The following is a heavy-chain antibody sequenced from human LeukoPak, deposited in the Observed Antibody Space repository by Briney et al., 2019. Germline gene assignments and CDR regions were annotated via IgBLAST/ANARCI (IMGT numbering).Heavy chain of an antibody. CDR1: GYTFTSYD. CDR3: ARIRGEYSYNLVYYYYMDV. Sequence: ASVKVSCKASGYTFTSYDINWVRQATGQGLEWMGWMSPNSGNTGYAQKFQGRVTITRNTSISTAYMELSSLRSEDTAVYYCARIRGEYSYNLVYYYYMDVWGKGTTVTVSS. J-gene: IGHJ6*03. D-gene: IGHD5-18*01. CDR2: MSPNSGNT. V-gene: IGHV1-8*03.